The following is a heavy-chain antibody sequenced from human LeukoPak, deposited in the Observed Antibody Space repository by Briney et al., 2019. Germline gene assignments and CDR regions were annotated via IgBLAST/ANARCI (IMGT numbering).Heavy chain of an antibody. CDR2: IHYSGST. CDR1: GGSISSYY. J-gene: IGHJ4*02. D-gene: IGHD2-2*01. Sequence: PSETLSLTCTVSGGSISSYYWSWIRQPPGKGLDWIGYIHYSGSTNYNPSLKSRVTTSVDTSKNQFSLKLSSVTAADTAVYYCARGALGYCSSTSCRYGSIDYWGQGTLVTVSS. V-gene: IGHV4-59*01. CDR3: ARGALGYCSSTSCRYGSIDY.